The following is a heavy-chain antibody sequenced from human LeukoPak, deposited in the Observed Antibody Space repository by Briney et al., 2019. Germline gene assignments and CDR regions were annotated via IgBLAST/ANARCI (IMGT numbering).Heavy chain of an antibody. J-gene: IGHJ3*02. CDR3: ARVVSGSYFSAFDI. V-gene: IGHV1-8*01. D-gene: IGHD1-26*01. Sequence: ASVKVSCKASGYTFTSYDTNWVRQATGQGLEWMGWMNPNSGNTGYAQKFQGRVTMTRNTSISTAYMELSRLRSDDTAVYYCARVVSGSYFSAFDIWGQGTMVTVSS. CDR2: MNPNSGNT. CDR1: GYTFTSYD.